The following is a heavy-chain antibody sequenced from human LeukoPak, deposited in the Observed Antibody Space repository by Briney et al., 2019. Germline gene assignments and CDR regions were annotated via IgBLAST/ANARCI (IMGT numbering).Heavy chain of an antibody. J-gene: IGHJ4*02. CDR2: IYYSGST. CDR3: TRREYGYAIDY. Sequence: PSETLSLTCTVSGGSISSNSYYWGWIRQPPGKGLEWIGSIYYSGSTYYNPSLKSRVTISVDTSKNQFSLKLSSVTAADTAVYYCTRREYGYAIDYWGQGTLVTVSS. D-gene: IGHD5-12*01. CDR1: GGSISSNSYY. V-gene: IGHV4-39*01.